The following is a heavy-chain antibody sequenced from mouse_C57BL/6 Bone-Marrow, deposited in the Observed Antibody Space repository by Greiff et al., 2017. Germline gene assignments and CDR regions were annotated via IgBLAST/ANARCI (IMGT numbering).Heavy chain of an antibody. D-gene: IGHD3-2*02. CDR3: AQEERQLRVRGDY. CDR1: GYAFSRSW. V-gene: IGHV1-82*01. Sequence: QVQLQQSGPELVKPGASVKISCKASGYAFSRSWLNWVKQRPGKGLEWIGRIYPGDGDTNYNGKFKGKATLTADKSSSTAYMQLSSLTSEDSAVYFCAQEERQLRVRGDYWGQGTSVTVSS. CDR2: IYPGDGDT. J-gene: IGHJ4*01.